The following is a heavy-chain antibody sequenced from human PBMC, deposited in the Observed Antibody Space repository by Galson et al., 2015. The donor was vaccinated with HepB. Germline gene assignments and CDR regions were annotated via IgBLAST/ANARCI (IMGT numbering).Heavy chain of an antibody. Sequence: AVMVSSKAAGCTFSSYGISGGRRDPGEGLEWVGGNRNYNGNTNYEQKLQGRVTITTDTSTSKASMELRSLSSADTAVYYCARERSYSSPPDCWGQGTLVTVSS. J-gene: IGHJ4*02. CDR2: NRNYNGNT. D-gene: IGHD3-22*01. V-gene: IGHV1-18*01. CDR1: GCTFSSYG. CDR3: ARERSYSSPPDC.